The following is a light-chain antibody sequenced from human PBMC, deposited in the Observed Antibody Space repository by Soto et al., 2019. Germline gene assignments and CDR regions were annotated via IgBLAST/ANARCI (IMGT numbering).Light chain of an antibody. CDR1: QDVSNY. CDR3: QGYNSYL. CDR2: DAS. V-gene: IGKV1-5*01. Sequence: DIQMTQSPSSLSASVGDRVTITCQASQDVSNYLNWYQQKLGKAPKLLIYDASSLGRGVPSRFSGSGSGTEFTLAISSLQPDDFATYYRQGYNSYLFGQGTKVDIK. J-gene: IGKJ1*01.